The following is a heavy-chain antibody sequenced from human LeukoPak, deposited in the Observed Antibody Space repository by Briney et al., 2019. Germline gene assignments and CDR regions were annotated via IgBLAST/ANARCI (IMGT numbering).Heavy chain of an antibody. Sequence: GGSLRLSCAAPGFTFNNYAMHWVRQAPGRGLEYVSAISSNGGSTYYANSVKGRFTISRDNSKNTLSLQMGSLRAEDMAVYYCASEGHWGQGTLVTVSS. V-gene: IGHV3-64*01. CDR2: ISSNGGST. CDR3: ASEGH. J-gene: IGHJ4*02. CDR1: GFTFNNYA.